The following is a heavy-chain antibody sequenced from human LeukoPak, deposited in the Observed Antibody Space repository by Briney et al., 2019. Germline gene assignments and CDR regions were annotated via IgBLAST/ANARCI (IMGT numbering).Heavy chain of an antibody. CDR2: INPNSGGT. CDR3: ARLHTVTHPYYFDY. CDR1: GYTFTGYY. V-gene: IGHV1-2*02. D-gene: IGHD4-17*01. J-gene: IGHJ4*02. Sequence: ASVKVSCKASGYTFTGYYMHWVRQAPGQGLEWMGWINPNSGGTNYAQKFQGRVTMTRDTSISTAYMELSSLRSEDTAVYYCARLHTVTHPYYFDYWGQGTLVTVSS.